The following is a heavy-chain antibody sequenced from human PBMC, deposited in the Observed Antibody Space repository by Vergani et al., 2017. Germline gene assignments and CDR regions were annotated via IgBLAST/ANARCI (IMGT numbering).Heavy chain of an antibody. V-gene: IGHV1-69*02. J-gene: IGHJ6*02. D-gene: IGHD3-22*01. Sequence: QVQLVQSGAEVKKPGSPVKVSCKASGGTFSSYTISWVRQAPGQGLEWMGRIIPILGIANYAQQFQGRVTITADKSTSTAYMELSSLRSEDTAVYYCARGQYYYDSSGYYYYYYGMDVWGQGTTVTVSS. CDR3: ARGQYYYDSSGYYYYYYGMDV. CDR2: IIPILGIA. CDR1: GGTFSSYT.